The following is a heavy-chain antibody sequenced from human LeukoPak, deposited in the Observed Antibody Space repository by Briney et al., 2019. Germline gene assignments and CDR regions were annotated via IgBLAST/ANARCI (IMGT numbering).Heavy chain of an antibody. CDR1: GYTFSSYA. D-gene: IGHD6-13*01. Sequence: ASVKVSCKASGYTFSSYAISWVRQAPGQGLEWMGGIIPIFGTANYAQKFQGRVTITADESTSTAYMELSSLRSEDTAVYYCARDRAAAGYGPTGYWGQGTLVTVSS. V-gene: IGHV1-69*13. CDR2: IIPIFGTA. CDR3: ARDRAAAGYGPTGY. J-gene: IGHJ4*02.